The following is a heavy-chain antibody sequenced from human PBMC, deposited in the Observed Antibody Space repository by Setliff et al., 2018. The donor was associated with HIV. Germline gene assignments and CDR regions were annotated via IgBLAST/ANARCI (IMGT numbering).Heavy chain of an antibody. CDR1: GYSFTTNW. J-gene: IGHJ6*03. CDR3: ARLALGIHYHYMDV. D-gene: IGHD7-27*01. CDR2: IFPGDSET. Sequence: GESLKISCKGSGYSFTTNWIAWVRQMPGKGLEWMGIIFPGDSETTYRPSFQGQVTISIDKSISTAYLQRRSLKASDTAMYYCARLALGIHYHYMDVWGKGTTVTVSS. V-gene: IGHV5-51*01.